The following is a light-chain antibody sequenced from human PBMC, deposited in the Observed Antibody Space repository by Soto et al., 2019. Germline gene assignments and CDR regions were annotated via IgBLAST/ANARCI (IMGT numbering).Light chain of an antibody. CDR2: GAS. Sequence: EIVMTQSPATLSVSPGERATLSCRASQSVSSKLAWYQQKPGQAPRLIVYGASTRATSVPARFSGSGSGTEFTLTISSLQSEDFAIYYCQQYNNWPPITFGQGTRLEI. J-gene: IGKJ5*01. CDR3: QQYNNWPPIT. CDR1: QSVSSK. V-gene: IGKV3-15*01.